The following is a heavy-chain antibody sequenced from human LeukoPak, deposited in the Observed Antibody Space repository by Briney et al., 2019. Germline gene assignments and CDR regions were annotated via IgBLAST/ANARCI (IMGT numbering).Heavy chain of an antibody. CDR2: IYYSGST. V-gene: IGHV4-39*07. J-gene: IGHJ4*02. D-gene: IGHD6-6*01. CDR1: GGSISSSSYY. Sequence: PSETLSLTCTVSGGSISSSSYYWGWIRQPPGKGLEWIGSIYYSGSTYYNPSLKSRVTISVDTSKNQFSLKLSSVTAADTAVYFCARETYSSSPADYWGQGTPVTVSS. CDR3: ARETYSSSPADY.